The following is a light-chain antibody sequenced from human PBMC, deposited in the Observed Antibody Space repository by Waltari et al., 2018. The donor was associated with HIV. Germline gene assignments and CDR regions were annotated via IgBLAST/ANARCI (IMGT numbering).Light chain of an antibody. CDR2: DVT. J-gene: IGLJ3*02. Sequence: QSALTQPRSVSGSPAQSVTISCTGTSTDVCGYKYVSWYQQHPAKAHKLMIYDVTKRPSGVPDRFSGSKSVNTASLTISGLEAEDEADYYCCSYAGSYTLVFGGGTKLTVL. CDR3: CSYAGSYTLV. V-gene: IGLV2-11*01. CDR1: STDVCGYKY.